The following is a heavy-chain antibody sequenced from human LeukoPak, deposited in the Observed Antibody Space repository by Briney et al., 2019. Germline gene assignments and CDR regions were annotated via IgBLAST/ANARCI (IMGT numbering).Heavy chain of an antibody. D-gene: IGHD5-18*01. J-gene: IGHJ6*03. CDR1: GYSFTSYW. CDR2: IYPGDSDT. CDR3: ARHRSGYSYGSGYYYYYMDV. Sequence: GESLKISCKGSGYSFTSYWIGWVRQMPGKGLEWMGIIYPGDSDTRYSPSFQGQVTISADKSISTAYLQCSSLKASDTAMYYCARHRSGYSYGSGYYYYYMDVWGKGTTVTVSS. V-gene: IGHV5-51*01.